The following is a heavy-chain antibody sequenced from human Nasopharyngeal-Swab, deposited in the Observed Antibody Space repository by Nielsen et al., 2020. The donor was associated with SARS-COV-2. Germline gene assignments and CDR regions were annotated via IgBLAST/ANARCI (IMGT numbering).Heavy chain of an antibody. CDR2: IIPIFGTA. CDR1: GGTFSSYA. D-gene: IGHD5-24*01. Sequence: SVKVSCKASGGTFSSYAISWVRQAPGQGLEWMGGIIPIFGTANYAQKFQGGVTITADESTSTAYMELSSLRSEDTAVYYCARLDGYNYCFDYWGQGTLVTVSS. J-gene: IGHJ4*02. CDR3: ARLDGYNYCFDY. V-gene: IGHV1-69*13.